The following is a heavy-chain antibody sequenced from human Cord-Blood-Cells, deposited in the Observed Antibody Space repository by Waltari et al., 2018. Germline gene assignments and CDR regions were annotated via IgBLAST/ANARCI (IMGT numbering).Heavy chain of an antibody. CDR2: IIPIFGTA. Sequence: QVPLVQSGAAVKKPGASVNVSCKPSGGTCRRYAVRWVRQAPGQGREWMGGIIPIFGTANYAQKFQGRVTITADESPSTAYMALSSLRSEDTAVYYCARGHDDILTGYYSWGQGTLVPVSS. J-gene: IGHJ4*02. D-gene: IGHD3-9*01. CDR3: ARGHDDILTGYYS. V-gene: IGHV1-69*01. CDR1: GGTCRRYA.